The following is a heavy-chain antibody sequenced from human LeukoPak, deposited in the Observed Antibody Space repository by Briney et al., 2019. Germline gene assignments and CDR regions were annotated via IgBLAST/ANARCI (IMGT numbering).Heavy chain of an antibody. J-gene: IGHJ3*02. Sequence: ISVSGGSTYYADSVKGRFTISRDNANNTLYLQMNSLRAEDAATYYCARSHMYGDYGEDIWGHGTVVAVSS. D-gene: IGHD4-17*01. V-gene: IGHV3-23*01. CDR2: ISVSGGST. CDR3: ARSHMYGDYGEDI.